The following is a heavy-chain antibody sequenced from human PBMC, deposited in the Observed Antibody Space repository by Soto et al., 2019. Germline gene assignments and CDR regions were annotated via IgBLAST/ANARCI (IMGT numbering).Heavy chain of an antibody. D-gene: IGHD2-2*01. CDR3: AKDTRVSDIVVAPGAFDI. CDR2: ISGSGGST. Sequence: GGPLRLSCAASGFTFSSYAMSWVRQAPGKGLEWVSAISGSGGSTYYADSVKGRFTISRDNSKNTLYLQMNSLRAEDTAVYYCAKDTRVSDIVVAPGAFDIWGQGTMVTVSS. V-gene: IGHV3-23*01. CDR1: GFTFSSYA. J-gene: IGHJ3*02.